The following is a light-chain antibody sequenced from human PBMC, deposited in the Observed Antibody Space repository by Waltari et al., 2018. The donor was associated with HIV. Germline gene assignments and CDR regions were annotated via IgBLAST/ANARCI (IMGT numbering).Light chain of an antibody. Sequence: QSVLTQPPSASGTPGQRVTISCSGSNSNIGSNTVSWYQQLPGTAPKLLIYSYAQRPSGVPARCSGSKSGTSASLAISGLQSEDEADYYCAVWDDGLNGPEFGGGTKLTVL. J-gene: IGLJ3*02. CDR2: SYA. CDR1: NSNIGSNT. V-gene: IGLV1-44*01. CDR3: AVWDDGLNGPE.